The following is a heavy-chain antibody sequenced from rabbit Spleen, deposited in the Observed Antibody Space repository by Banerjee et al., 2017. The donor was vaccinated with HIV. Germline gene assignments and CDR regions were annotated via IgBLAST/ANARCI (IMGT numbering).Heavy chain of an antibody. CDR3: VRDRANIGGDYGPYYFDL. CDR1: GFSFSSGYD. D-gene: IGHD2-1*01. CDR2: FDPVFGTT. V-gene: IGHV1S7*01. J-gene: IGHJ4*01. Sequence: ESGGGLVKPGASLTLICTASGFSFSSGYDMSWVRQAPGKGLEWIGYFDPVFGTTYYASWVNGRFPISRHNAQNTLYLQLNSLTAADTATYFCVRDRANIGGDYGPYYFDLWGQGTLVTVS.